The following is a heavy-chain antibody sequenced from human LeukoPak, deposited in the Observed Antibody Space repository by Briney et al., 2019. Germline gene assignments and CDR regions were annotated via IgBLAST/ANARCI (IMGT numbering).Heavy chain of an antibody. J-gene: IGHJ4*02. V-gene: IGHV1-69*04. D-gene: IGHD5-12*01. CDR2: IIPILGIA. CDR3: ARTLAALDSGYHKYYFDY. CDR1: GGTFSSYA. Sequence: PWASVKVSCKASGGTFSSYAISWVRQAPGQGLEWMGRIIPILGIANYAQKFQGRVTITADKSTSTAYMELSSLRSEDTAVYYCARTLAALDSGYHKYYFDYWGQGTLVTVSS.